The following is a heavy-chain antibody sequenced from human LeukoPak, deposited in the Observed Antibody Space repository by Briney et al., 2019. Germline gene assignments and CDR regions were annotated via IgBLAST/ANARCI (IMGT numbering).Heavy chain of an antibody. CDR2: IYYSGST. Sequence: PSETLSLTCTVSGGSISSSSYYWGWIRQPPGKGLEWIGSIYYSGSTYYNPSLKSRVTISVDTSKNQFSLKLSSVTAADTAVYYCARDRALGPPSDYWGQGTLVTVSS. CDR3: ARDRALGPPSDY. J-gene: IGHJ4*02. V-gene: IGHV4-39*07. D-gene: IGHD1-26*01. CDR1: GGSISSSSYY.